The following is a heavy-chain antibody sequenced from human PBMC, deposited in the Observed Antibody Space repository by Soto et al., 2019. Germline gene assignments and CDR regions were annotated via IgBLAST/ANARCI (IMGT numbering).Heavy chain of an antibody. V-gene: IGHV3-74*01. Sequence: GGSLRLSCAASGFTFSSYWMHWVRQAPGKGLVWVSRINSDGSSTSYADSVKGRFTISRDNAKNTLYLQMNSLRAEDTAVYYCATSMNTAMVTPYYYYGMDVWGQGTTVTSP. D-gene: IGHD5-18*01. J-gene: IGHJ6*02. CDR3: ATSMNTAMVTPYYYYGMDV. CDR1: GFTFSSYW. CDR2: INSDGSST.